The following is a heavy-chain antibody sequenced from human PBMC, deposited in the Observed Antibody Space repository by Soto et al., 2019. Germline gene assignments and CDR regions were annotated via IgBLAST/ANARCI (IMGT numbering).Heavy chain of an antibody. D-gene: IGHD3-9*01. J-gene: IGHJ4*02. CDR3: ARHTPDYDILTGYYRGPIDY. V-gene: IGHV5-51*01. Sequence: GGSLKSPGKSSGYSLPSYCIGLVAQIPGEGLEGMGIIYPGDSATIYSPSFQGQVTISADKSISTAYLQWSSLKASDTAMYYCARHTPDYDILTGYYRGPIDYWGQGTLVTVSS. CDR1: GYSLPSYC. CDR2: IYPGDSAT.